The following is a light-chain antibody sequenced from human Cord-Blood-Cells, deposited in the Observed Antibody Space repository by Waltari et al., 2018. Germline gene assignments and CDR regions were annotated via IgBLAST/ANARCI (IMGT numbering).Light chain of an antibody. CDR1: SSDVGGYNY. CDR2: EVS. CDR3: SSYTSSSTLV. J-gene: IGLJ2*01. Sequence: QSALTQPASVSGSPGQSITISCTGTSSDVGGYNYVSWYQKHPRKAPKLMIYEVSNRPSGVSNRFSGSKSGNTASLTISGLQAEDEADYYCSSYTSSSTLVFGGGTKLTVL. V-gene: IGLV2-14*01.